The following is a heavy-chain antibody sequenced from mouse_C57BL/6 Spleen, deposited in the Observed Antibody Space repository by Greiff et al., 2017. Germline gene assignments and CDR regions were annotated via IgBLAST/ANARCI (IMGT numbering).Heavy chain of an antibody. V-gene: IGHV1-81*01. CDR1: GYTFTSYG. CDR3: ASTVVDYFDY. J-gene: IGHJ2*01. CDR2: IYPRSGNT. D-gene: IGHD1-1*01. Sequence: VKLQESGAELARPGASVKLSCKASGYTFTSYGISWVKQRTGQGLEWIGEIYPRSGNTYYNEKFKGKATLTADKSSSTAYMELRSLTSEDSAVYFCASTVVDYFDYWGQGTTLTVSS.